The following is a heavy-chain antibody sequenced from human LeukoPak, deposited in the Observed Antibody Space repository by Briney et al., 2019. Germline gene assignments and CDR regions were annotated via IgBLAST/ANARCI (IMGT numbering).Heavy chain of an antibody. J-gene: IGHJ4*02. V-gene: IGHV3-53*01. Sequence: GGSLRLSCAVSGFTVSSNYMSWVRQAPGKGLVWVSVIYSGGTTYYADSVKGRFTISRDNSKNTLYLQMNSLRAEDTAVYYCARHDSGYGPFDYWGRGTLVIVSS. CDR3: ARHDSGYGPFDY. CDR2: IYSGGTT. D-gene: IGHD3-22*01. CDR1: GFTVSSNY.